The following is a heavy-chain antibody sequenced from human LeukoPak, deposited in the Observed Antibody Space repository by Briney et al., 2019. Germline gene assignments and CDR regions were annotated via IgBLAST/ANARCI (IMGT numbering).Heavy chain of an antibody. CDR1: GGSFSGYY. J-gene: IGHJ4*02. CDR3: ARQRYYDILTGYYDVWYFDY. Sequence: SETLSLTCAVYGGSFSGYYWSWIRQPPGKGLEWIGEINHSGSTNYNPSLKSRVTISVDTSNSQFSLKLSSVTAADTAVYYCARQRYYDILTGYYDVWYFDYWGQGTLVTVSS. D-gene: IGHD3-9*01. V-gene: IGHV4-34*01. CDR2: INHSGST.